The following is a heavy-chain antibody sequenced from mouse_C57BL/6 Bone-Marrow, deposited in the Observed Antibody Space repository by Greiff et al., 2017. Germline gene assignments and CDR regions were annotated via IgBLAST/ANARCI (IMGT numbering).Heavy chain of an antibody. Sequence: EVQLQQSGAELVRPGASVKLSCTASGFNIKDDYMHWVKQRPEQGLAWIGWIDPENGATEYASKFHGKATISADTSSNTAYLQLSSLTSEDTAVYYCTTHDGYSYYFDYWGQGTTLTVSS. CDR2: IDPENGAT. D-gene: IGHD2-3*01. CDR3: TTHDGYSYYFDY. J-gene: IGHJ2*01. V-gene: IGHV14-4*01. CDR1: GFNIKDDY.